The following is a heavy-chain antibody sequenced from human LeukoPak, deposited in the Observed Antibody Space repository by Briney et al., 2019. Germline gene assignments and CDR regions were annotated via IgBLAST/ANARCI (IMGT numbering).Heavy chain of an antibody. J-gene: IGHJ5*02. CDR1: GYTFTSYY. D-gene: IGHD3-10*01. Sequence: ASVKVSCKASGYTFTSYYMHWVRQAPGQGLEWMGIINPSGGSTSYAQKFQGRVTMTRDTSTSTVYMELSSLRSEDTAVYYCARDSSDPIMVRGVVWFDPWGQGTLVTVSS. V-gene: IGHV1-46*01. CDR3: ARDSSDPIMVRGVVWFDP. CDR2: INPSGGST.